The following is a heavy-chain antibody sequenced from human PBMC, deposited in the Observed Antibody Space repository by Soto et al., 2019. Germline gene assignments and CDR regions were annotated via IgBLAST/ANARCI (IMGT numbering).Heavy chain of an antibody. CDR2: IYSGGST. CDR1: GFTVSSNY. Sequence: GGSLRLSCAASGFTVSSNYMSWVRQAPGKGLEWVSVIYSGGSTYYADSVKGRFTISRDNSKNTLYLQMNSLRAEDTAVYYCARGPNDYGDYSDYWGQGTLVTVSS. CDR3: ARGPNDYGDYSDY. D-gene: IGHD4-17*01. V-gene: IGHV3-53*01. J-gene: IGHJ4*02.